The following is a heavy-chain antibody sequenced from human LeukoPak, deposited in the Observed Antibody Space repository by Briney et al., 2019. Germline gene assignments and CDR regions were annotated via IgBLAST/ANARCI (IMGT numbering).Heavy chain of an antibody. Sequence: GRSLRLSCGASGLTLTNYWMHWVRQAPGHGLVWVSRISSDGSTTNYADSVKGRFTISRDNAKNTLSLQMNSLRAEDTAVYYCASGGTGYSYDWGQGTLVTVSS. CDR1: GLTLTNYW. D-gene: IGHD5-18*01. J-gene: IGHJ4*02. CDR3: ASGGTGYSYD. CDR2: ISSDGSTT. V-gene: IGHV3-74*01.